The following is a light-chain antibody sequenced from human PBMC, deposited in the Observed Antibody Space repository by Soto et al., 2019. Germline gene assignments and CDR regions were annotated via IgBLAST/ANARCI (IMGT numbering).Light chain of an antibody. CDR2: DVS. CDR1: RSDVGGYNY. J-gene: IGLJ3*02. Sequence: QSALTPPRSVSGSPGQSVTISCTGTRSDVGGYNYVSWYHQHPGKAPKLMIYDVSKRPSGVPDRFSGSKSGNTASLTISGLQAEDEAHYYCCSSAGSYTSVFGGGTKLTVL. CDR3: CSSAGSYTSV. V-gene: IGLV2-11*01.